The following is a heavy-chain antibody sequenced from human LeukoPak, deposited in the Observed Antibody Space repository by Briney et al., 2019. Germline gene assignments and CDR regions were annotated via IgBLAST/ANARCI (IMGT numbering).Heavy chain of an antibody. CDR2: ISYDGSNK. J-gene: IGHJ4*02. Sequence: SGGSLRLSCAASGFTFNSYAMHWVRQAPGKGLEWVAVISYDGSNKYYADSVKGRFTISRDNSKNTLYLQMNSLRVEDTAVYYCARPIFPGIAAAEAHWGQGTLVTVSS. CDR3: ARPIFPGIAAAEAH. V-gene: IGHV3-30*04. CDR1: GFTFNSYA. D-gene: IGHD6-13*01.